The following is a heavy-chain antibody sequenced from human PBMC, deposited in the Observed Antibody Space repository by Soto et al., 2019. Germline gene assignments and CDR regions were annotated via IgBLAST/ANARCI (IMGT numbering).Heavy chain of an antibody. CDR3: AKGGYYDSSGYYYF. V-gene: IGHV3-9*01. Sequence: EVQLVESGGGSVQPGRSLRLSCAVSGFIFDDYAMHCVRQAPGKGLEWVSGISWNSGSIGYADSVKGRFTISRDNAKNSRYLQMNSLRAEDTALYYCAKGGYYDSSGYYYFRGEGTLVTVSS. CDR1: GFIFDDYA. J-gene: IGHJ4*02. D-gene: IGHD3-22*01. CDR2: ISWNSGSI.